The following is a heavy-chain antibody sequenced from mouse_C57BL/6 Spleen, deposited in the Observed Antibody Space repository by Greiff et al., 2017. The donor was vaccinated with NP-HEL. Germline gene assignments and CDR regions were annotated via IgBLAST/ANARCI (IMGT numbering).Heavy chain of an antibody. D-gene: IGHD2-12*01. V-gene: IGHV1-9*01. CDR1: GYTFTGYW. J-gene: IGHJ4*01. CDR3: ARSDRVTTKRNYYAMDY. Sequence: VQLQESGAELMKPGASVKLSCKATGYTFTGYWIEWVKQRPGHGLEWIGEILPGSGSTNYNEKFKGKATFTADTSSNTAYMQLSSLTTEDSAIYYCARSDRVTTKRNYYAMDYWGQGTSVTVSS. CDR2: ILPGSGST.